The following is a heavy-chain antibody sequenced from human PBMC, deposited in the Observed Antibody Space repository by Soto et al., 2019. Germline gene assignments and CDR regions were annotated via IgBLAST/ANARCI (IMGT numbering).Heavy chain of an antibody. J-gene: IGHJ4*02. CDR3: ARDVAVTPLC. CDR1: GFTFSSYW. D-gene: IGHD4-17*01. CDR2: INSDGSST. Sequence: EVQLVESGGGLVQPGGSLRLSCAASGFTFSSYWMHWVRQAPGKGLVWVSRINSDGSSTSYADTVKGRFTISRDNAKNTLYLEMRGVRAEDTAVYYCARDVAVTPLCWGQGTLVTVSS. V-gene: IGHV3-74*01.